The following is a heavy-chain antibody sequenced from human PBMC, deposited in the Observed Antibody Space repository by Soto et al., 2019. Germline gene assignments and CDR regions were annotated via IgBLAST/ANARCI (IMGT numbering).Heavy chain of an antibody. D-gene: IGHD2-8*01. CDR1: GYTFTSYG. Sequence: ASVKVSCKASGYTFTSYGISWVRQAPGQGLEWMGWISAYNGNTNYAQKLQGRVTMTTDTSTSTAYMELRSLRSDDTAVCYCARRYCTNGVCPQGLNWFDPWGQGTLVTVSS. CDR2: ISAYNGNT. CDR3: ARRYCTNGVCPQGLNWFDP. V-gene: IGHV1-18*01. J-gene: IGHJ5*02.